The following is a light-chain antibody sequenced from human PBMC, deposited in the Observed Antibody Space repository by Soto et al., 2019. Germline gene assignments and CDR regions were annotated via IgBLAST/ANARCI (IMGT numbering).Light chain of an antibody. J-gene: IGLJ2*01. CDR3: SSYASGSTPVV. V-gene: IGLV2-14*01. Sequence: QSALTQPASVSGSPGQSITISCTGSGSDVGAYNYVSWYQQYPGKAPKLMIFEVTNRPSGVSDRFSGSKSGNTASLTISRLQAEDEADYYCSSYASGSTPVVFGGGTKLTVI. CDR2: EVT. CDR1: GSDVGAYNY.